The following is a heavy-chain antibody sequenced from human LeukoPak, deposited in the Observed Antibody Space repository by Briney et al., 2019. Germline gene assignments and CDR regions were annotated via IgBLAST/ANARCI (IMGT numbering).Heavy chain of an antibody. D-gene: IGHD6-19*01. V-gene: IGHV7-4-1*02. J-gene: IGHJ4*02. CDR1: GYTFTNYG. CDR3: AIHPSDSSGYFSY. Sequence: ASVKVSCKASGYTFTNYGMNWVRQAPGQGLEWMGWINTNTGNPMYAQGFTGRFVFSLDTSVSTAYLQISSLKAEDTAVYYCAIHPSDSSGYFSYWGQGALVTVSS. CDR2: INTNTGNP.